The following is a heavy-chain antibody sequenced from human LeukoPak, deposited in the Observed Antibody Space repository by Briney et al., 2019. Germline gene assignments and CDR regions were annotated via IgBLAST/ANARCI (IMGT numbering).Heavy chain of an antibody. CDR3: ARDGLAATKELDY. CDR2: IIPIFGTA. V-gene: IGHV1-69*05. J-gene: IGHJ4*02. CDR1: GGTFSSYA. Sequence: GASVKVSCKASGGTFSSYAISWVRQAPGQGLEWMGRIIPIFGTANYAQKFQGSVTSTTDKSTSTAYMELRSLRSEDTAVYYCARDGLAATKELDYWGQGTLVTVSS. D-gene: IGHD2-15*01.